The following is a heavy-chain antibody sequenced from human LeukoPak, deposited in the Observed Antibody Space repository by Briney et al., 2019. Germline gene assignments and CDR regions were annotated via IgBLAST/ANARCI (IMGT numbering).Heavy chain of an antibody. J-gene: IGHJ4*02. Sequence: GGSLRLSCVASGFSFSSYWMSWVRQTPGKGLEWVANIKQEGSARYYVGSVTGRFTISRDNAMNSLYLQMNSLRVEDTAVYYCARDPGIAAAGTVGYFDSWGQGILVTVSS. D-gene: IGHD6-13*01. CDR2: IKQEGSAR. V-gene: IGHV3-7*01. CDR3: ARDPGIAAAGTVGYFDS. CDR1: GFSFSSYW.